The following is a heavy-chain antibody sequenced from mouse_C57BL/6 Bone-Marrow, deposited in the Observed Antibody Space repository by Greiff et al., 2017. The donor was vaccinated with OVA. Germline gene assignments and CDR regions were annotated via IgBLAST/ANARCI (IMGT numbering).Heavy chain of an antibody. CDR3: ARERSFYYGSSYWYFDV. CDR1: GYTFTSYW. CDR2: IDPSDSYP. Sequence: QVQLQQPGAELVMPGASVKLSCKASGYTFTSYWMHWVKQRPGQGLEWIGEIDPSDSYPNYNQKFKGKSTLTVDKSSSTAYMQLSSLTSEDSAVYYCARERSFYYGSSYWYFDVWGTGTTVTVSS. D-gene: IGHD1-1*01. J-gene: IGHJ1*03. V-gene: IGHV1-69*01.